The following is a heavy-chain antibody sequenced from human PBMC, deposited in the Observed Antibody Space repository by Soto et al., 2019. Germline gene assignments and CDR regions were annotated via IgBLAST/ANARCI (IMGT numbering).Heavy chain of an antibody. D-gene: IGHD4-17*01. V-gene: IGHV3-30-3*01. CDR2: ISYDGSNK. Sequence: PGGSLRLSCAASGFTFSSYAMHWVRQAPGKWLEWVAVISYDGSNKYYSDSVKGRFTISRDNAKNSLFLQMNSLRAEDTAVYYCGRVPLDGNYANGVDVWGQGTTVTVSS. J-gene: IGHJ6*02. CDR1: GFTFSSYA. CDR3: GRVPLDGNYANGVDV.